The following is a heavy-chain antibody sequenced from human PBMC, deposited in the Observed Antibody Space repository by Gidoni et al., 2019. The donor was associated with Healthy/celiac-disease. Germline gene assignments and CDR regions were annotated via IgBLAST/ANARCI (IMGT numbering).Heavy chain of an antibody. CDR3: ARGIGGPAMVPNQYFDY. CDR1: GYSFTSYW. V-gene: IGHV5-10-1*03. CDR2: IDPSDSYT. D-gene: IGHD5-18*01. J-gene: IGHJ4*02. Sequence: EVQLVQSGAEVKKPGESLRISCKGSGYSFTSYWISWVRQMPGKGLEWMGRIDPSDSYTNYSPSFQGHVTISADKFISTAYLQWSSLKASDTAMYYCARGIGGPAMVPNQYFDYWGQGTLVTVSS.